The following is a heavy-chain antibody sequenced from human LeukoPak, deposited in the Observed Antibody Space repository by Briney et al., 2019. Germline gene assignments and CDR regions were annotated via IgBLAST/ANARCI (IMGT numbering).Heavy chain of an antibody. CDR2: ISPYNDNT. V-gene: IGHV1-18*01. Sequence: GASVKVSCKASGGTFSSYAISWVRQAPGQGLEWMGWISPYNDNTEYAQKFQGRVTMTTDTSTSTVYMELRSLRPDDTAMYYCAKDPPHSSGPNSPCFEFWGQGALVTVSS. J-gene: IGHJ4*02. D-gene: IGHD6-19*01. CDR3: AKDPPHSSGPNSPCFEF. CDR1: GGTFSSYA.